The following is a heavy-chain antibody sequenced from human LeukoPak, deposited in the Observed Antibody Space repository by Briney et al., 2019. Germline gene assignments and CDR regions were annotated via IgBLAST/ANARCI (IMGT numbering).Heavy chain of an antibody. CDR2: IRNDGSNE. D-gene: IGHD3-3*01. CDR3: AKDGSGISYDEIGYFDY. J-gene: IGHJ4*02. Sequence: GGSLRLSCAVSGFIFTSYGMHWVRQAPGKGLEWVAFIRNDGSNEYYADFGKGRFTISRDNSKNTLYLQMNSLRIEDTAVYYCAKDGSGISYDEIGYFDYWGQGALVTVSS. CDR1: GFIFTSYG. V-gene: IGHV3-30*02.